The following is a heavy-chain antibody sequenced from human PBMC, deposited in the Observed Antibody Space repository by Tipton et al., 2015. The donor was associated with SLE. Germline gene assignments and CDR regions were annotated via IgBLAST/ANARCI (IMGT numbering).Heavy chain of an antibody. Sequence: QLVQSGAEVKKPGASVKVSCKASGYTFTPFYMHWVRQAPGQGLEWMGVINPTNGDAAYAQEFQGRLTMARDTSTSTVYMELSSLTFEDTAVYYCARDVNGYGDSHYWGQGTVVTVSS. D-gene: IGHD4-17*01. CDR3: ARDVNGYGDSHY. CDR2: INPTNGDA. V-gene: IGHV1-46*01. J-gene: IGHJ4*02. CDR1: GYTFTPFY.